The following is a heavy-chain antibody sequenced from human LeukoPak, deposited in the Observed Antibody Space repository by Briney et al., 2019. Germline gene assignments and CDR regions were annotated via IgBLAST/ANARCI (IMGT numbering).Heavy chain of an antibody. J-gene: IGHJ4*02. CDR3: AKDISPSTYSGYDY. V-gene: IGHV3-9*01. CDR1: GFTFDDYA. CDR2: ISWNSGNI. D-gene: IGHD5-12*01. Sequence: AGGSPRLSCAASGFTFDDYAMHWVRQASGKGLEWVSGISWNSGNIGYADSVKGRFTISRDNAKNSLYLQMNSLRAEDTALYYCAKDISPSTYSGYDYWGQGTLVTVSS.